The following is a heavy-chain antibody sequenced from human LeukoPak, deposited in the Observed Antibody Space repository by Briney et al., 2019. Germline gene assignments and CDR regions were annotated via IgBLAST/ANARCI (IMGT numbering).Heavy chain of an antibody. V-gene: IGHV4-4*07. CDR3: ARQMGATATVVRFDY. CDR2: IYTSGST. CDR1: GGSISSYY. Sequence: SETLSLTCTVSGGSISSYYWSWIRQPAGKGLEWIGRIYTSGSTNYNPSLKSRVTMSVDTSKNQFSLKLSSVTAADTAVYYCARQMGATATVVRFDYWGQGTLVTVSS. D-gene: IGHD4-23*01. J-gene: IGHJ4*02.